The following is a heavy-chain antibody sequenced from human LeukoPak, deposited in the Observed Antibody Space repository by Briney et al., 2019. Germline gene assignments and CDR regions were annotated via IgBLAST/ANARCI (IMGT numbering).Heavy chain of an antibody. V-gene: IGHV3-23*01. CDR2: ISNSGGDT. D-gene: IGHD2-15*01. J-gene: IGHJ1*01. CDR3: AQQLGYCSGGTCYFTY. Sequence: GGSLRLSCAASGFTFSSYAMSWVRQAPGKGLEWVAAISNSGGDTFYSDSGKVRFTIARDNSKNTLYLQMNSLRVDDTAVYYCAQQLGYCSGGTCYFTYWGQGTLVTVSS. CDR1: GFTFSSYA.